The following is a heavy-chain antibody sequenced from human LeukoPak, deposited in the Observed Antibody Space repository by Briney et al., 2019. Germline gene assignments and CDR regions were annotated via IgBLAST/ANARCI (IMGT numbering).Heavy chain of an antibody. D-gene: IGHD6-13*01. Sequence: ASVKVSRKASGYTFTGYYMHWVRQAPGQGLEWMGWINPNSGGTNYAQKFQGRVTMTTETSTSTAYMELRSLRSDDAAVYYCARDIAAAGGNWFDPWGQGTLVTASS. CDR3: ARDIAAAGGNWFDP. CDR1: GYTFTGYY. V-gene: IGHV1-2*02. CDR2: INPNSGGT. J-gene: IGHJ5*02.